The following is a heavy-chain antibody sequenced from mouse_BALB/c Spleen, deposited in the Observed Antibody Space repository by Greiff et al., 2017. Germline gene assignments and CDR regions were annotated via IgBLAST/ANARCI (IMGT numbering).Heavy chain of an antibody. Sequence: DVQLQESGPGLVKPSQSLSLTCTVTGYSITSDYAWNWIRQFPGNKLEWMGYISYSGSTSYNPSLKSRISITRDTSKNQFFLQLNSVTTEDTATYYCARGENWFAYWGQGTLVTVSA. D-gene: IGHD2-13*01. J-gene: IGHJ3*01. CDR2: ISYSGST. V-gene: IGHV3-2*02. CDR3: ARGENWFAY. CDR1: GYSITSDYA.